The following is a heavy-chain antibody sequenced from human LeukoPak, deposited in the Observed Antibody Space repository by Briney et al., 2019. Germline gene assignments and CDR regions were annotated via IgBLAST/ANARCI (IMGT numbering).Heavy chain of an antibody. J-gene: IGHJ3*02. V-gene: IGHV4-59*01. CDR3: ASEYCSGGSCYPYASDI. D-gene: IGHD2-15*01. CDR2: IYYGGST. CDR1: GGSISSYY. Sequence: SETLSLTCTVSGGSISSYYWSWIRQPPGKGLEWIGYIYYGGSTNYNPSLKSRVTISVDTSKNQFSLKLSSVTAADTAVYYCASEYCSGGSCYPYASDIWGQGTMVTVSS.